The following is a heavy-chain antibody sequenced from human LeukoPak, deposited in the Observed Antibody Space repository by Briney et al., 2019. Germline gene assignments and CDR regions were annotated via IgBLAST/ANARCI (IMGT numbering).Heavy chain of an antibody. V-gene: IGHV3-21*01. CDR2: ISSSSSYI. J-gene: IGHJ4*02. Sequence: PGGSLRLSCAASGFTFSRYSMNWVRQAPGKGLEWVSSISSSSSYIYYADSVKGRFTISRDNSKNTLYLQTNSLRAEDTAVYYCAKEDMVRGANFLDYWGQGTLVTVSS. CDR3: AKEDMVRGANFLDY. D-gene: IGHD3-10*01. CDR1: GFTFSRYS.